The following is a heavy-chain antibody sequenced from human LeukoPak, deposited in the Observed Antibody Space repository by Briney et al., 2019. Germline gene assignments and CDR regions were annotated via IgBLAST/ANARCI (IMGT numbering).Heavy chain of an antibody. Sequence: PSETLSLTCTVSGGSISSGGYYWSWIRQHPGKGLEWIGYIYYSGSTYYTPSLKSRVSLSVDTSKNQSSLKLRSVTAADTAVYYCAGWFGDPQPWGQGTLVTVSS. V-gene: IGHV4-31*02. CDR1: GGSISSGGYY. J-gene: IGHJ4*02. CDR2: IYYSGST. D-gene: IGHD3-10*01. CDR3: AGWFGDPQP.